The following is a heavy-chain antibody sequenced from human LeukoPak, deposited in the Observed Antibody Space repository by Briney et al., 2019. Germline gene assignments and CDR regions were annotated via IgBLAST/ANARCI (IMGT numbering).Heavy chain of an antibody. CDR2: INPSGGST. CDR1: GYTFTSYD. J-gene: IGHJ6*04. Sequence: ASVKVSCKASGYTFTSYDINWVRQAPGQGLEWMGIINPSGGSTSYAQKFQGRVTMTRDTSTSTVYMELSSLRSEDTAVYYCARDRGYCSSTSCYSYYYYGMDVWGKGTTVTVSS. CDR3: ARDRGYCSSTSCYSYYYYGMDV. V-gene: IGHV1-46*01. D-gene: IGHD2-2*01.